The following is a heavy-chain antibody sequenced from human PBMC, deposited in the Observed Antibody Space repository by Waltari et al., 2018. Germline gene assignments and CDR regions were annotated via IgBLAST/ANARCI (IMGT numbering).Heavy chain of an antibody. V-gene: IGHV3-49*03. CDR1: GFTFGVYA. D-gene: IGHD1-1*01. J-gene: IGHJ4*02. Sequence: VPLVESVGGWVQPGRSLSRSCTASGFTFGVYAMSWFRPAPGKGLEWVVFIRSKAYGRTTEYAASVKGRFTISRDDSKSIAYLQMNSLKTEDTAVYYCTREWVQLERYFDYWGQGTLVTVSS. CDR2: IRSKAYGRTT. CDR3: TREWVQLERYFDY.